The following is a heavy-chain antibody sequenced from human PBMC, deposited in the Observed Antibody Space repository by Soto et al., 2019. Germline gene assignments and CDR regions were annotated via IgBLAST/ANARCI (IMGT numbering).Heavy chain of an antibody. J-gene: IGHJ6*03. Sequence: GGSLRLSCAASRFTFSGFWMSWVRQAPGKGLEWVASIKKDGSEKYDVDSVKGRFTISRDNAKNSLYLQMNSLRAEDTAVYYCAREGGGYYDILASFTRDYYYYYYLYVWGKGTTVTGSS. CDR1: RFTFSGFW. CDR3: AREGGGYYDILASFTRDYYYYYYLYV. CDR2: IKKDGSEK. V-gene: IGHV3-7*01. D-gene: IGHD3-9*01.